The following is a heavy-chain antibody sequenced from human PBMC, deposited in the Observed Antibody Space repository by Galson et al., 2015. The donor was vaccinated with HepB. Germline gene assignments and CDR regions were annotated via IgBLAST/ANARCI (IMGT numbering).Heavy chain of an antibody. CDR3: ARDSAYSMIVVVPYWYFDL. D-gene: IGHD3-22*01. CDR2: IYHSGGT. V-gene: IGHV4-4*02. CDR1: GDSISSDSW. J-gene: IGHJ2*01. Sequence: CAVSGDSISSDSWWSWVRQPPGEGLEWIGEIYHSGGTNYRPSLKSRVTISVDKSKNLFSLKLTFVTAADTAVYYCARDSAYSMIVVVPYWYFDLWGRGTLVTVSS.